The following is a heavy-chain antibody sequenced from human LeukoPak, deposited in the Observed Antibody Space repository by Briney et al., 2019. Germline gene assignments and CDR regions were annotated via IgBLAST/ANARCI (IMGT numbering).Heavy chain of an antibody. Sequence: SETLSLTCTVSGGSISSYYWSWIRQPPGKGLEWIGYIYYSGSTNYNPSLKSRVTISADTSKNQFSLKLSSVTAADTAVYYCATVGAVAGKYYFDYWGQGTLVTVSS. V-gene: IGHV4-59*08. J-gene: IGHJ4*02. CDR1: GGSISSYY. CDR3: ATVGAVAGKYYFDY. D-gene: IGHD6-19*01. CDR2: IYYSGST.